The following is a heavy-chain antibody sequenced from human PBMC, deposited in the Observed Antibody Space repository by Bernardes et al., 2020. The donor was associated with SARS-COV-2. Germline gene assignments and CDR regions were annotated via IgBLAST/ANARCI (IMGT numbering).Heavy chain of an antibody. CDR3: ATTPQYEYTRVFDF. Sequence: GSLRLSCAASGFTFSSYGMHWVRQAPGKGLEWVAVISYDGGEKFYADSVKGRFTISRDNSKNTLYLQMNSLRAEDTAVYYCATTPQYEYTRVFDFWGQGTLVSVSS. D-gene: IGHD2-15*01. V-gene: IGHV3-30*03. J-gene: IGHJ4*02. CDR2: ISYDGGEK. CDR1: GFTFSSYG.